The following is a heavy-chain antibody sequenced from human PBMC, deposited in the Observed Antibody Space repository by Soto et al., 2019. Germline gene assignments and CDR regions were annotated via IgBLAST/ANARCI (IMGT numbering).Heavy chain of an antibody. D-gene: IGHD3-22*01. CDR3: ARFTTYYYDSSGLDSRDY. V-gene: IGHV1-69*13. CDR1: GGTFSSYA. CDR2: IIPIFGTA. J-gene: IGHJ4*02. Sequence: SVKVSCKASGGTFSSYAISWVRQAPGQGLEWMGGIIPIFGTANYAQKFQGRVTITADESTSTAYMELSSLRSEDTAVYYCARFTTYYYDSSGLDSRDYWGQGTLVTVPQ.